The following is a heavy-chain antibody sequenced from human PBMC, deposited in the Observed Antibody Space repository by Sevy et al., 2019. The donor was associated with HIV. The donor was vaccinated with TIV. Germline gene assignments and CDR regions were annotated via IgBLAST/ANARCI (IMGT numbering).Heavy chain of an antibody. CDR2: ISNSGTTI. CDR3: ARDLPPSATTVPHFDC. V-gene: IGHV3-48*03. Sequence: GGSLRLSCAASGFTFTSYEMNWVRQAPGKGLEWLSYISNSGTTIYYSDSVKGRFTISRDNARNSLYLQMSSLRAEERAVYYCARDLPPSATTVPHFDCWGQGTLVTVSS. J-gene: IGHJ4*02. D-gene: IGHD4-17*01. CDR1: GFTFTSYE.